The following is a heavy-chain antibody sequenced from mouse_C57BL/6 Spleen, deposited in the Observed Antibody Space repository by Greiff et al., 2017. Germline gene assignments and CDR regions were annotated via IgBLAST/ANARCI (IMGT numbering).Heavy chain of an antibody. CDR2: INPNYGTT. CDR3: ARSYDYDQAWFAY. CDR1: GYSFTDYN. Sequence: VQLKESGPELVKPGASVKISCKASGYSFTDYNMNWVKQSNGKSLEWIGVINPNYGTTSYNQKFKGKATLTVDQSSSTAYMQLNSLTSEDSAVYYCARSYDYDQAWFAYWGQGTLVTVSA. J-gene: IGHJ3*01. V-gene: IGHV1-39*01. D-gene: IGHD2-4*01.